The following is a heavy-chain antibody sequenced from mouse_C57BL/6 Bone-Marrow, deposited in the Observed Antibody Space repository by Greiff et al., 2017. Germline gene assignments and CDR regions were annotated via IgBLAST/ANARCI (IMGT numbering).Heavy chain of an antibody. CDR3: ARKGDGYHIWDFDV. D-gene: IGHD2-3*01. CDR2: IHPNSGSP. J-gene: IGHJ1*03. CDR1: GYTFTSYW. V-gene: IGHV1-64*01. Sequence: QVQLQQPGAELVKPGASVKLSCKASGYTFTSYWMHWVKPRPGQGLEWIGMIHPNSGSPNYNEKLQSKATLTVDKSSSTAYMQLSSLTSEDSAVDYCARKGDGYHIWDFDVWGTGTTVTVSS.